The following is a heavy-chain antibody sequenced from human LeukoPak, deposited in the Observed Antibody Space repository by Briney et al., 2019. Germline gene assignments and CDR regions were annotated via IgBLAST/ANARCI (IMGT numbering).Heavy chain of an antibody. D-gene: IGHD6-13*01. J-gene: IGHJ4*02. CDR2: INPSGGST. CDR1: GYTFTSYY. V-gene: IGHV1-46*01. CDR3: AREGGGTAAALGFDY. Sequence: ASVKVSCKASGYTFTSYYMHWVRQAPGQGLEWMGIINPSGGSTSYAQKFQGRVTMTRDMSTSTVYMELSSLRSEDTAVYYCAREGGGTAAALGFDYWGQGTLVTVSS.